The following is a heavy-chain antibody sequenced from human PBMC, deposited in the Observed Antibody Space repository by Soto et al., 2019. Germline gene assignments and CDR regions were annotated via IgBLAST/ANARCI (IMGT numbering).Heavy chain of an antibody. CDR2: IYPGDSDT. CDR3: ARPVSSGYYSGAFDI. Sequence: GASLKISCKGSGYSFTSYWIGWVRQMPGKGLEWMGIIYPGDSDTRYNPSFQGQLTISADKSISTAHLQWSSLKASNTAMYYCARPVSSGYYSGAFDIWGQGTMVTVSS. CDR1: GYSFTSYW. D-gene: IGHD3-22*01. J-gene: IGHJ3*02. V-gene: IGHV5-51*01.